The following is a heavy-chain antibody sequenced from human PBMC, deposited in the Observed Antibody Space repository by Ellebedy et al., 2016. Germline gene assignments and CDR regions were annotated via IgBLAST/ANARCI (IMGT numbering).Heavy chain of an antibody. J-gene: IGHJ2*01. V-gene: IGHV1-46*01. Sequence: ASVKVSXKASGYTFTSYYMHWVRQAPGQGLEWMGIINPSGGSTSYAQKFQGRVTMTRDTSTSTVYMELSSLRSEDTAVYYCARDGFGGDQDWYFDLWGRGTLVTVSS. CDR2: INPSGGST. CDR1: GYTFTSYY. D-gene: IGHD3-3*01. CDR3: ARDGFGGDQDWYFDL.